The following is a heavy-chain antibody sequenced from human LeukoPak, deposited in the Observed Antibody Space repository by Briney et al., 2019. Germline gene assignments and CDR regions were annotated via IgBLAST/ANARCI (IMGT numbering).Heavy chain of an antibody. CDR3: ARDYCSGGSCYQDY. V-gene: IGHV3-30-3*01. Sequence: GGSLRLSCAASGFTFSSYAMHWVRQAPGKGLEWVAVISYDGSNKYYADSVKGRFTISRDNSKNTLYLQMNSLRAEDTAVYYCARDYCSGGSCYQDYWGRGTLVTVSS. CDR2: ISYDGSNK. J-gene: IGHJ4*02. D-gene: IGHD2-15*01. CDR1: GFTFSSYA.